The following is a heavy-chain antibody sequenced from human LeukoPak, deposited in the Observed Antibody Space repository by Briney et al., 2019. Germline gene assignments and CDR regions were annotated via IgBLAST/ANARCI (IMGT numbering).Heavy chain of an antibody. D-gene: IGHD4-11*01. J-gene: IGHJ6*03. CDR3: ARAPSRYSNVERSVGRWFYYYMDV. V-gene: IGHV1-69*13. CDR2: IIPIFGTA. CDR1: GYTFTSYG. Sequence: ASVKVSCKTSGYTFTSYGISWLRQAPGQGLEWMGGIIPIFGTANYAQKFEDRVTLTADESTNTAYMELNSLRSEDTAVYYCARAPSRYSNVERSVGRWFYYYMDVWGQGTTVTVSS.